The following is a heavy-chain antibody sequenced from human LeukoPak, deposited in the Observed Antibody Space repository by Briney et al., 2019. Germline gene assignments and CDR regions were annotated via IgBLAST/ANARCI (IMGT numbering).Heavy chain of an antibody. D-gene: IGHD1-1*01. CDR2: IKTDGSEK. CDR3: ARDINPKYNNGDP. CDR1: GFTFSSYG. J-gene: IGHJ5*02. V-gene: IGHV3-7*01. Sequence: PGRSLRLSCAASGFTFSSYGMHWVRQAPGKGLEWVANIKTDGSEKYYVDSVKGRFTVSRDNAVNSLFLQMDSLRVEDTGVYYCARDINPKYNNGDPWGQGTLVTVSS.